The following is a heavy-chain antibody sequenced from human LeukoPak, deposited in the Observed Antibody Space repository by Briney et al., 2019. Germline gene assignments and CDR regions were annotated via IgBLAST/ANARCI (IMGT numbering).Heavy chain of an antibody. Sequence: GGSLRLSCAASGLTFSSYGMSWVRQAPGKGLVWASRISSDGISTSYADSVKGRFTISRDNAKSTLYLQMNSLRAEDTAVYYWARHLSRCDTDVWGPGTTVTVSS. J-gene: IGHJ6*02. CDR3: ARHLSRCDTDV. CDR1: GLTFSSYG. CDR2: ISSDGIST. D-gene: IGHD5/OR15-5a*01. V-gene: IGHV3-74*01.